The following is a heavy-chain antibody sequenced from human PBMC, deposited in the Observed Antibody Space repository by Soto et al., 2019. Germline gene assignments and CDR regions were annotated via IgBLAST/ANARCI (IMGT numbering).Heavy chain of an antibody. D-gene: IGHD7-27*01. CDR3: ARVITGAMDY. J-gene: IGHJ4*02. V-gene: IGHV3-48*02. CDR1: GFTFSSYT. Sequence: EVQLVESGGGSVQPGGSLRLSCAASGFTFSSYTMNWVRQAPGKGLEWVSYISSSSSTIHYADSVKGRFTISRDNAKNSLYLQMTCLRDEDTAVYYWARVITGAMDYWGQGTLVTVSS. CDR2: ISSSSSTI.